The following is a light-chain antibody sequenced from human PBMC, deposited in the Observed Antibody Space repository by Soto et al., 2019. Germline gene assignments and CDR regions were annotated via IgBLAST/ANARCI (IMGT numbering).Light chain of an antibody. CDR3: QTWGTGIWV. V-gene: IGLV4-69*01. CDR1: SGHSNYT. CDR2: LKSDGSH. Sequence: QLVLTQSPSASASLGASVKLTCTLSSGHSNYTIAWHQQQPEKGPRYLMKLKSDGSHSKGDGIPDRFSGSSSGAERYLTISSLQSEDEADYYCQTWGTGIWVFGGGTKLTVL. J-gene: IGLJ3*02.